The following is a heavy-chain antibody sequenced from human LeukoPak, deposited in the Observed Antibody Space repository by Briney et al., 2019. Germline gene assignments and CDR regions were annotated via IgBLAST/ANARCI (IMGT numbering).Heavy chain of an antibody. CDR3: WGELIVGNFDY. V-gene: IGHV7-4-1*04. CDR2: VNTNTGNP. D-gene: IGHD3-16*01. J-gene: IGHJ4*02. CDR1: GYTFTNYA. Sequence: ASMKVSCKASGYTFTNYAMHWVRQAPGQGLEWMGWVNTNTGNPTYAQGFTGRFVFSLDTSVRMAYLQISSLKAEDTAVYYCWGELIVGNFDYWGQGTLVTVSS.